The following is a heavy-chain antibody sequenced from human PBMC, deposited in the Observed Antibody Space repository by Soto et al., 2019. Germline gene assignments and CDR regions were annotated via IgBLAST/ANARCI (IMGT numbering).Heavy chain of an antibody. CDR3: ARGSLYCSSTSCSYGMDV. CDR1: GFTFSDYG. V-gene: IGHV3-33*01. J-gene: IGHJ6*02. Sequence: PGGSLRLSCAASGFTFSDYGMHWVRQAPGEGLQWVAVIWFDGSNEHYADSVKGRFTIPRDNSKNTLYLQMYSLRAGDTAVYYCARGSLYCSSTSCSYGMDVWGQGTTVTVSS. D-gene: IGHD2-15*01. CDR2: IWFDGSNE.